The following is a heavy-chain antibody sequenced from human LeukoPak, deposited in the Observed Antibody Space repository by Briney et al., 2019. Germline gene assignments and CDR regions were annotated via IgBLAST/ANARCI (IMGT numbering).Heavy chain of an antibody. CDR3: ARGRTFTIFGVVDY. Sequence: PGGSLRLSCAASGFTFSSYAMHWVRQAPGKGLEWVAVISYDGSNKYYADSVKGRFTISRDNSKNTLYLQMNSLRAEDTAVYYCARGRTFTIFGVVDYWGQGTLVTVSS. J-gene: IGHJ4*02. V-gene: IGHV3-30-3*01. CDR1: GFTFSSYA. CDR2: ISYDGSNK. D-gene: IGHD3-3*01.